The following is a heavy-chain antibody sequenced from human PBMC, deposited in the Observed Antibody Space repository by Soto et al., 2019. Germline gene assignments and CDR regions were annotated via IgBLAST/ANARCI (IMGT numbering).Heavy chain of an antibody. CDR3: ARDRGAQGGSVYYYYYGMDV. V-gene: IGHV4-31*03. D-gene: IGHD3-10*01. CDR2: IYYSGST. J-gene: IGHJ6*02. CDR1: GGSISSGGYY. Sequence: PSETLSLTCTVSGGSISSGGYYWSWIRQHPGRGLEWIGYIYYSGSTYYNPSLKSRFTISVDTSKNQFSLKLSSVTAADTAVYYCARDRGAQGGSVYYYYYGMDVWGQGTTVTVSS.